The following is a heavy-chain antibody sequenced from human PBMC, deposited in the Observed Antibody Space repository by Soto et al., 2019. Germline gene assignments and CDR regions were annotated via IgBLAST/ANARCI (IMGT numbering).Heavy chain of an antibody. CDR2: INPFDGSR. D-gene: IGHD3-10*01. V-gene: IGHV1-46*03. Sequence: ASVKVSCKASGYIFTSYYLHWVRQAPGQGLEWMGWINPFDGSRMFAQSFQGRVTFTRDTSTGTVYMELSGLRSDDTAVYYCSRVDPGETSPFDHWGQGTPVTVPS. CDR3: SRVDPGETSPFDH. CDR1: GYIFTSYY. J-gene: IGHJ4*02.